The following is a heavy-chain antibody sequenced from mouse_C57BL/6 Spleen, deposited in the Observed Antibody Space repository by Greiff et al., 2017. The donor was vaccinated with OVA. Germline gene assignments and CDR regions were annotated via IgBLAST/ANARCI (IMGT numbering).Heavy chain of an antibody. J-gene: IGHJ1*03. V-gene: IGHV1-26*01. D-gene: IGHD1-1*01. CDR2: INPNNGGT. CDR3: ARTITTVVAFYWYFDV. CDR1: GYTFTDYY. Sequence: EVQLQQSGPELVKPGASVKISCKASGYTFTDYYMNWVKQSHGKSLEWIGDINPNNGGTSYNQKFKGKATLTVDKSSSTAYMELRSLTSEDSAVYYCARTITTVVAFYWYFDVWGTGTTVTVSS.